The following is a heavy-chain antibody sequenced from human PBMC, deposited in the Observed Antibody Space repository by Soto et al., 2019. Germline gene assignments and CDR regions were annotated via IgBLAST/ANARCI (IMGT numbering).Heavy chain of an antibody. CDR1: GFTFSSYE. CDR3: ARAVYCTTANCWDDFHYYNIAV. J-gene: IGHJ6*02. V-gene: IGHV3-48*03. Sequence: PGGSLRLSCAASGFTFSSYEMNWVRQAPGKGLEWVSYISSSGSSIYYADSVKGRFTISRDNAKNSLYLQMNSLRAEDTAVYYCARAVYCTTANCWDDFHYYNIAVWGQGTAVTVSS. CDR2: ISSSGSSI. D-gene: IGHD2-2*01.